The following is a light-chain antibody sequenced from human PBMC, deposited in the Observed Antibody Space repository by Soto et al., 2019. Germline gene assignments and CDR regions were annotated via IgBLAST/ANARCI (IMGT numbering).Light chain of an antibody. V-gene: IGLV2-14*01. CDR3: SSYTSSSPGV. CDR1: SSDVGGYNY. Sequence: QSALTQPASVSESPGQSITISCTGTSSDVGGYNYVSWHQQHPGKAPKLMIYEVSTRPSGVSNRFSVDKSGNTASLTISGLQAEDEADYYCSSYTSSSPGVFGGGTKLTVL. J-gene: IGLJ2*01. CDR2: EVS.